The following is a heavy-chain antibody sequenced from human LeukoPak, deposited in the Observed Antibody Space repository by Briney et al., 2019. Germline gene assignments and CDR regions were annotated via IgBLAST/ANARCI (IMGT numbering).Heavy chain of an antibody. D-gene: IGHD3/OR15-3a*01. CDR1: EFTFSNYN. CDR3: ARGGLVRGDAFDI. CDR2: ISSTSNTI. V-gene: IGHV3-48*01. Sequence: GGSLRLSCAASEFTFSNYNMNWVRQAPGKGLEGLSYISSTSNTIYYGDSVKGRFTISRGNAKNSLYLQMNSLRAEDTAVYYCARGGLVRGDAFDIWGQGTMVTVSS. J-gene: IGHJ3*02.